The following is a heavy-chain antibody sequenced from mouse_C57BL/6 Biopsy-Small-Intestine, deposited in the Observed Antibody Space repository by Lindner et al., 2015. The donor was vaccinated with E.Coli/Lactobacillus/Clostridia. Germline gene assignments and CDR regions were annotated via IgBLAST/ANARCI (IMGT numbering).Heavy chain of an antibody. CDR2: FNPYNGDT. CDR1: GYSFTDYF. V-gene: IGHV1-20*01. D-gene: IGHD2-2*01. J-gene: IGHJ2*01. Sequence: VQLQESGPELVKPGASVKMSCKASGYSFTDYFMNWVKQSHGKSLEWIGRFNPYNGDTFYNQKFKGKATLTVDKSSSTAHMELRSLTSEDSALYYCARMGYDDYFGYWGQGTTLTVSS. CDR3: ARMGYDDYFGY.